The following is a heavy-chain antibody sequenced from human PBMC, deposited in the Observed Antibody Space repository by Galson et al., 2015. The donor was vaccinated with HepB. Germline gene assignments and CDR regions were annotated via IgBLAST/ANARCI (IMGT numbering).Heavy chain of an antibody. D-gene: IGHD6-19*01. J-gene: IGHJ4*02. CDR3: ARAGYTSGWSPYFFDY. Sequence: CAISGDSASSKSAAWNWIRHSPSRGLEWLGRTYFRSKWYYDYASSVRGRITVLADTAKNHFSLQLNTVTPDDTATYFCARAGYTSGWSPYFFDYWGQGTLVTVSS. CDR1: GDSASSKSAA. CDR2: TYFRSKWYY. V-gene: IGHV6-1*01.